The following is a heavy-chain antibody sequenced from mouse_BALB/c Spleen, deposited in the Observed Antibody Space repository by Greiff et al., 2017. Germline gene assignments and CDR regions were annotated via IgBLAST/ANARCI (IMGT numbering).Heavy chain of an antibody. CDR2: ISDGGSYT. D-gene: IGHD2-4*01. CDR3: ARDRGITTTGYFDY. V-gene: IGHV5-4*02. CDR1: GFTFSDYY. J-gene: IGHJ2*01. Sequence: EVKLMESGGGLVKPGGSLKLSCAASGFTFSDYYMYWVRQTPEKRLEWVATISDGGSYTYYPDSVKGRFTISRDNAKNNLYLQMSSLKSEDTAMYYCARDRGITTTGYFDYWGQGTTLTVSS.